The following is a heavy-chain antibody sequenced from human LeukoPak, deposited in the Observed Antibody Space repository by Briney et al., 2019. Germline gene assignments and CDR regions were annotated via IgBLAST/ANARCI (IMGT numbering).Heavy chain of an antibody. CDR3: ARPSGYSSGWYEGEDY. V-gene: IGHV4-34*01. CDR1: GGSFSGYY. CDR2: INHSGST. J-gene: IGHJ4*02. Sequence: PSETLSLTCAVYGGSFSGYYWSWIRQPPGKGLEWIGEINHSGSTNYNPSLKSRVTISVDTSKNQFSLKLSSVTAADTAVYYCARPSGYSSGWYEGEDYWGQGTLVTVSS. D-gene: IGHD6-19*01.